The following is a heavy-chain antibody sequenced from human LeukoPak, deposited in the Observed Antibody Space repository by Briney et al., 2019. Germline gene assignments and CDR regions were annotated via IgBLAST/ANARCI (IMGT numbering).Heavy chain of an antibody. CDR3: ARARSYYDILTGYQRGYFDY. D-gene: IGHD3-9*01. CDR2: ISAYNGNT. V-gene: IGHV1-18*01. CDR1: GYTFTSYG. J-gene: IGHJ4*02. Sequence: GESLKISCKGSGYTFTSYGISWVRQAPGQGLEWMGWISAYNGNTNYAQKLQGRVTMTTDTSTSTAYMELRSLRSDDTAVYYCARARSYYDILTGYQRGYFDYWGQGTLVTVSS.